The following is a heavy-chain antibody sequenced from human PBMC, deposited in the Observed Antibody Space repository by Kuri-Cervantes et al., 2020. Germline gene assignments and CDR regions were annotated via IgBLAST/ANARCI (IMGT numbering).Heavy chain of an antibody. CDR3: AREKCSGGSCYSGAFDI. Sequence: GESLKISCAAPGFTVSSNYMSWVRQAPGKGLEWVSVIYSGGSTYYADSVKGRFTISRDNSKNTLYLQMNSLRAEDTAVYYCAREKCSGGSCYSGAFDIWGQGTMVTVSS. CDR2: IYSGGST. V-gene: IGHV3-53*01. CDR1: GFTVSSNY. J-gene: IGHJ3*02. D-gene: IGHD2-15*01.